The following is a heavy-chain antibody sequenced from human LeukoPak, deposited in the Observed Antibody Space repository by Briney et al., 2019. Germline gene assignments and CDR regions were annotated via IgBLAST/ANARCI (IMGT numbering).Heavy chain of an antibody. Sequence: RASVKVSCKASGGTFSSYAISWVRQAPGQGLEWMGRIIPVLGITNYAQKFQGRVTITADKSTSTADMELSSLRSEDTAVYYCARGGGRWLQLSVADYYGMDVWGRGTTVTVSS. CDR1: GGTFSSYA. V-gene: IGHV1-69*04. CDR2: IIPVLGIT. J-gene: IGHJ6*02. CDR3: ARGGGRWLQLSVADYYGMDV. D-gene: IGHD5-24*01.